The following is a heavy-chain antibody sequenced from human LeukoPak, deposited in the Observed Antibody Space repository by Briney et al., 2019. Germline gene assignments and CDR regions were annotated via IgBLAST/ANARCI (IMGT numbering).Heavy chain of an antibody. Sequence: GGSLRLSCAASGFTFSNYAMSWVRQAPGKGLEWVSAISANGGGTYYADSVKGRFTISRDNSKNTLYLQMNSLRAEDTAVYYCAKDIRYFDYWGQGTLVTVSS. CDR3: AKDIRYFDY. CDR1: GFTFSNYA. J-gene: IGHJ4*02. V-gene: IGHV3-23*01. CDR2: ISANGGGT.